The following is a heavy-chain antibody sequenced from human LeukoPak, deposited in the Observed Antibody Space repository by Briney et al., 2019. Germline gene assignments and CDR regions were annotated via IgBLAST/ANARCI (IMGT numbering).Heavy chain of an antibody. Sequence: SETLSLTCTVSGGSMSSYYWGWIRQAPKKALEFIGYFYYSGATNYNPSLKSRVAISLDTSKSQFSLKLTSVTAADTAVYYCARASPWDPFGFWGQGTLVTVSS. J-gene: IGHJ4*02. CDR2: FYYSGAT. CDR3: ARASPWDPFGF. V-gene: IGHV4-59*12. CDR1: GGSMSSYY. D-gene: IGHD1-26*01.